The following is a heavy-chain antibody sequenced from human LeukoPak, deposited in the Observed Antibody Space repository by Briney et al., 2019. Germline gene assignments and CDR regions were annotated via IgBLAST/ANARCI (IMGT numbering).Heavy chain of an antibody. CDR1: GFTFSTYS. Sequence: GGSLRLSCAASGFTFSTYSMNWVRQAPGKGLEWVSSIGSSENYIYYADSLKGRFTISRDNAENSLYLQMNSLRAEDTAVYYCARGGYDVIVPAASNYYYMDVWGKGTTVTVSS. V-gene: IGHV3-21*01. CDR3: ARGGYDVIVPAASNYYYMDV. D-gene: IGHD2-2*01. J-gene: IGHJ6*03. CDR2: IGSSENYI.